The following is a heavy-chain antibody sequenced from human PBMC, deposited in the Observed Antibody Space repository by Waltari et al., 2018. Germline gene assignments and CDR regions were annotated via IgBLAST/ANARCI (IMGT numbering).Heavy chain of an antibody. D-gene: IGHD6-13*01. V-gene: IGHV1-69*02. CDR3: ARATASPYSSSWYAFDY. CDR1: GGTFSSYT. J-gene: IGHJ4*02. Sequence: QVQLVQSGAEVKKPGSSVKVSCKASGGTFSSYTISWVRQAPGQGLEWMGRIIPILGIANYAQKFQGRVTITADKSTSTAYMELSSLRSEDTAVYYCARATASPYSSSWYAFDYWGQGTLVTVSS. CDR2: IIPILGIA.